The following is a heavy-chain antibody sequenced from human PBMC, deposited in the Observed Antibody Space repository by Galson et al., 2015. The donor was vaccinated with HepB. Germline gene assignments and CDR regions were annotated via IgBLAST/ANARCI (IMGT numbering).Heavy chain of an antibody. Sequence: SVKVSCKASGGTFSSYTISWVRQAPGQGLEWMGRIIPILGIANYAQKFQGRVTITADKSTSTAYMELSSLRSEDTAVYYCARERGGGYCSSWLDYWGQGTLVTVSS. J-gene: IGHJ4*02. CDR3: ARERGGGYCSSWLDY. CDR1: GGTFSSYT. CDR2: IIPILGIA. D-gene: IGHD6-13*01. V-gene: IGHV1-69*04.